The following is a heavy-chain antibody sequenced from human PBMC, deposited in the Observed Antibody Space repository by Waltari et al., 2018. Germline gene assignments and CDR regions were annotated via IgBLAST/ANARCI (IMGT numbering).Heavy chain of an antibody. CDR1: GGTFSSYA. V-gene: IGHV1-69*01. J-gene: IGHJ6*02. CDR3: ARGGGYSYGYGNYYYYGMDV. CDR2: IIPIFGTA. Sequence: QVQLVQSGAEVKKPGSSVKVSCKASGGTFSSYAISWVRQAPGQGLEWMGGIIPIFGTANYAQKVQGRVRITADESTRTAYMELSSLRSEDTAVDYCARGGGYSYGYGNYYYYGMDVWGQGTTVTVSS. D-gene: IGHD5-18*01.